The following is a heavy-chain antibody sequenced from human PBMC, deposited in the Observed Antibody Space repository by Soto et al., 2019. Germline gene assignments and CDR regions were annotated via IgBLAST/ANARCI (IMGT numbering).Heavy chain of an antibody. Sequence: PSENLAISCAVSDDSLSSGYNWAGIRQPPGKGLEWIASIYHSGTTYYNPSLKSRGTIPXXXSXXXXSLXXTXXTAXDSAVYYCARTHHVGFYPYCGQGTLVTVSS. CDR2: IYHSGTT. CDR3: ARTHHVGFYPY. CDR1: DDSLSSGYN. J-gene: IGHJ4*02. D-gene: IGHD3-10*02. V-gene: IGHV4-38-2*01.